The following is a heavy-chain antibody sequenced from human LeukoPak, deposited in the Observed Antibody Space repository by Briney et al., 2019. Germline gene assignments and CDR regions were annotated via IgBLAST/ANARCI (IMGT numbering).Heavy chain of an antibody. V-gene: IGHV3-15*01. CDR3: TTGYDSSGYYYLLDY. J-gene: IGHJ4*02. CDR2: IKSKTDGGTT. Sequence: GGSLRLSCAASGFNVTTNYMSWVRQAPGKGLEWVGRIKSKTDGGTTDYAAPVKGRFTISRDDSKNTLYLQMNSLKTEDTAVYYCTTGYDSSGYYYLLDYWGQGTLVTVSS. CDR1: GFNVTTNY. D-gene: IGHD3-22*01.